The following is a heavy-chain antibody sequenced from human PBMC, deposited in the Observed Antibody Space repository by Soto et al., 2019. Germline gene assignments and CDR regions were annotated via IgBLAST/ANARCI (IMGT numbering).Heavy chain of an antibody. CDR3: AREVGGFGELSPYYYYGMDV. J-gene: IGHJ6*02. CDR2: INPNSGGT. V-gene: IGHV1-2*02. D-gene: IGHD3-10*01. CDR1: GYTFTGYY. Sequence: KVSCKASGYTFTGYYMHWVRQAPGQGLEWMGWINPNSGGTNYAQKFQGRVTMTRDTTISTAYMELSRLRSDDTAVYYCAREVGGFGELSPYYYYGMDVWGQGTTVTVSS.